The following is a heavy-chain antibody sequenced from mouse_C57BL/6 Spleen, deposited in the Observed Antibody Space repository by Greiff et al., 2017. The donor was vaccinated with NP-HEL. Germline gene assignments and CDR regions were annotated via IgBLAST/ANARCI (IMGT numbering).Heavy chain of an antibody. CDR2: IDPEDGDT. V-gene: IGHV14-1*01. CDR1: GFNIRDYY. D-gene: IGHD3-2*02. Sequence: EVQLQQSGAELVRPGASVKLSCTASGFNIRDYYMHWVKQRPEQGLEWIGRIDPEDGDTEYAPKFQGKATMTADTSSNTAYLQLSSLTSEDTAVYYCTTRDSSGYWFAYWGQGTLVTVSA. J-gene: IGHJ3*01. CDR3: TTRDSSGYWFAY.